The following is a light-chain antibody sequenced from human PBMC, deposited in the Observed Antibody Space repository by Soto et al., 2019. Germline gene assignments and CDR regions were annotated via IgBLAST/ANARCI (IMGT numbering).Light chain of an antibody. Sequence: LAESPSARRMPPRERANLSCRASQSVSSYLAWYQQKPGQAPRLLIYGASRRATGIPDRFSGRESGTDFTLTITTLEPEDSAVYFCQHYASSPYTFGQGTKVDIK. J-gene: IGKJ2*01. CDR1: QSVSSY. CDR2: GAS. CDR3: QHYASSPYT. V-gene: IGKV3-20*01.